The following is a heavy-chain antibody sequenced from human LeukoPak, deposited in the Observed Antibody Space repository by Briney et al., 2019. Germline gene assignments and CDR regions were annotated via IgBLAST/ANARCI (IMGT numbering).Heavy chain of an antibody. CDR3: ARDPGPPSTYVYYFDY. CDR2: ISYDGSNK. V-gene: IGHV3-30*04. CDR1: GFTFSSYA. Sequence: PGGSLRLSCAASGFTFSSYAMHWVRQAPGKGLEWVAVISYDGSNKYYADSVKGRFTISRDNSKNTLYPQMNSLRAGDTAVYYCARDPGPPSTYVYYFDYWGQGTLVTVSS. D-gene: IGHD3-10*02. J-gene: IGHJ4*02.